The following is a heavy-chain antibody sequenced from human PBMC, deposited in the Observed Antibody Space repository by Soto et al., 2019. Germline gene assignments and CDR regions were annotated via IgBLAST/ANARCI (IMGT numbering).Heavy chain of an antibody. Sequence: PGGSLRLSCAASGFTFSDYYMSWIRQAPGKGLEWVSYISSSGSTIYYADSVKGRFTISRDNAKNSLYLQMNSLRAEDTAVYYCAREVRSDTGLVIIPSWLNMDVWGKGTTVTVSS. J-gene: IGHJ6*03. V-gene: IGHV3-11*01. D-gene: IGHD3-3*01. CDR1: GFTFSDYY. CDR2: ISSSGSTI. CDR3: AREVRSDTGLVIIPSWLNMDV.